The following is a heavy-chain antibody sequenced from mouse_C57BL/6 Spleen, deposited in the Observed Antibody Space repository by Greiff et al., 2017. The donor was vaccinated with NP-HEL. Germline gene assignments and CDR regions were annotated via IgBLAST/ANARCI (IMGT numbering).Heavy chain of an antibody. CDR3: ARSASNYGFDY. CDR2: IYPGSGNT. D-gene: IGHD2-5*01. Sequence: QVQLKQSGPELVKPGASVKISCKASGYSFTSYYIHWVKQRPGQGLEWIGWIYPGSGNTKYNEKFKGKATLTADTSSSTAYMQLSSLTSEDSAVYYCARSASNYGFDYWGQGTTLTVSS. J-gene: IGHJ2*01. CDR1: GYSFTSYY. V-gene: IGHV1-66*01.